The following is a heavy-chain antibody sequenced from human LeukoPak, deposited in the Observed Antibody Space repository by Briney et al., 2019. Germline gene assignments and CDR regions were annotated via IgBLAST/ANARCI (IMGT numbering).Heavy chain of an antibody. D-gene: IGHD5-18*01. CDR2: IYYSGST. CDR3: ARHAGGYSYET. V-gene: IGHV4-59*01. Sequence: SETLSLTCTVSGGSISSYYWSWIRQPPGKGLEWIGYIYYSGSTNYNPSLKSRVTILIDTSKNQFSLRLSSVTAADTAVYYCARHAGGYSYETWGQGTLVTVSS. J-gene: IGHJ4*02. CDR1: GGSISSYY.